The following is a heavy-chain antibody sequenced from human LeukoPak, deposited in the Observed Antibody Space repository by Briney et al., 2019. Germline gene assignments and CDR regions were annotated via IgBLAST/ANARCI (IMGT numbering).Heavy chain of an antibody. Sequence: GGSLRLSCAASGFTFSSYSMNWVRQAPGKGLEWVSDISGSGISTHYADSVKGRFTISRDNSKNTLYLQMNSLRAEDTAVYYCATQSGFSSGWFAYWGQGTLVTVSS. CDR3: ATQSGFSSGWFAY. V-gene: IGHV3-23*01. J-gene: IGHJ4*02. CDR1: GFTFSSYS. D-gene: IGHD6-19*01. CDR2: ISGSGIST.